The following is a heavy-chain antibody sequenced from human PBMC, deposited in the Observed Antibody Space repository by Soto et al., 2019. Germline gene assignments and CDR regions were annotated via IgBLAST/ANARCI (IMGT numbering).Heavy chain of an antibody. J-gene: IGHJ4*02. CDR2: ISWDSSTI. CDR3: VQGRYPTMATPLDH. D-gene: IGHD2-15*01. CDR1: GFTFDNCG. V-gene: IGHV3-9*01. Sequence: EVQLVESGGGLVQPGRSLRLSCAASGFTFDNCGMHWVRQAPGKGLGWVAGISWDSSTIGYADSVKGRFIISRDDAKNPLYLQMDSLRGEDTALYYCVQGRYPTMATPLDHWGQGTQVIVSS.